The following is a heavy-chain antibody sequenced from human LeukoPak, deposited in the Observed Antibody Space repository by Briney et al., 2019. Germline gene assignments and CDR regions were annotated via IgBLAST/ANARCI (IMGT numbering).Heavy chain of an antibody. CDR2: ISSDGNSK. Sequence: AGGSLRLSCAASGFSFSSYSIHWVRQAPGKGLEWVAVISSDGNSKNSALSVKGRFAISRDNSKNTLFLQMNNLRSEDTALYYCVSPTADYPFLYYFDSWGQGTLVTVSS. D-gene: IGHD5-12*01. CDR3: VSPTADYPFLYYFDS. CDR1: GFSFSSYS. J-gene: IGHJ4*02. V-gene: IGHV3-30*09.